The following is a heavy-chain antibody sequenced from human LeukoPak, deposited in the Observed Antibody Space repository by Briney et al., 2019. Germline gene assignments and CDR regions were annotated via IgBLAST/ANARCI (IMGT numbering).Heavy chain of an antibody. Sequence: PGGSLRLSCAASGITVSDSFMTWVRQAPGKGLEWVSVIYPSGGTYYADSVKGRFTISRDNAKNTLYLQMNTLRAEDTAVYYCASLDYWGQGTPVTVSS. CDR1: GITVSDSF. CDR2: IYPSGGT. V-gene: IGHV3-53*01. J-gene: IGHJ4*02. CDR3: ASLDY.